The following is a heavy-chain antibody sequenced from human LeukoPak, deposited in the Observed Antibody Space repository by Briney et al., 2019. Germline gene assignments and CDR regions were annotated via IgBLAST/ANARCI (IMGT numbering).Heavy chain of an antibody. D-gene: IGHD3/OR15-3a*01. CDR3: ARVSFGPASEWFDP. CDR2: FYSGGTT. CDR1: GFNVRSKY. J-gene: IGHJ5*02. Sequence: GGSLRLSCAASGFNVRSKYMSWVRQAPGKGLECVSVFYSGGTTAYADSVKGRFTVSIDNSNNTLYLQMNSLRAEDTAVYYCARVSFGPASEWFDPWGQGTLVTVTS. V-gene: IGHV3-53*01.